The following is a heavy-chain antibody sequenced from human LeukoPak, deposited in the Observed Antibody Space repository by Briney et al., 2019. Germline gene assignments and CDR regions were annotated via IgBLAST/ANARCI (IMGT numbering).Heavy chain of an antibody. CDR3: AREYFSANYFFYYMDV. D-gene: IGHD3-3*01. CDR1: GASITNYY. J-gene: IGHJ6*03. Sequence: PSETLSLTCSVSGASITNYYWSWIRQAPGKGLEWIGYIDHSGSTNYSPSLQSRVTISIDTSKNQFSLKLNSVTAADTAVYYCAREYFSANYFFYYMDVWGTGTTVTVSS. V-gene: IGHV4-59*01. CDR2: IDHSGST.